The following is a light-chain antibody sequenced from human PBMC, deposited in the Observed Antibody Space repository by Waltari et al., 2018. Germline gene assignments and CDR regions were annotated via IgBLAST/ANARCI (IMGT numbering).Light chain of an antibody. CDR1: SGHSSNV. CDR2: VNSDGSH. V-gene: IGLV4-69*01. Sequence: ASVKLTCTLSSGHSSNVIAWHQQQPEKGPRYLMKVNSDGSHSKGDKIPDRFSGSSSGAEHYLTISSLQSEDEADYYCQTGGHGTWVFGGGTKLTVL. J-gene: IGLJ3*02. CDR3: QTGGHGTWV.